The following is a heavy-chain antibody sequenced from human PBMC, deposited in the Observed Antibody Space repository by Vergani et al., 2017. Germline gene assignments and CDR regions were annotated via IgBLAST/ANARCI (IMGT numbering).Heavy chain of an antibody. CDR2: IGKDGINT. V-gene: IGHV3-30*02. J-gene: IGHJ4*02. CDR3: AKYLSDSTDGLPDS. CDR1: GFTFSNFA. Sequence: QVQLVESAGGVVQPGGSLRLSFAASGFTFSNFAMHWIRPAPGKGLEWLAYIGKDGINTRYRDAVKGRFTVARDNSKDILYLQMDGLRSEDTALYYCAKYLSDSTDGLPDSWGPGTLVIVSS. D-gene: IGHD2-21*02.